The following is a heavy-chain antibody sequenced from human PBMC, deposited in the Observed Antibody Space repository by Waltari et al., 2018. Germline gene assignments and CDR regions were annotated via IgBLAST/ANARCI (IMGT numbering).Heavy chain of an antibody. J-gene: IGHJ4*02. Sequence: QLQLQESGPGLVKPSETLSLTCTVSGGSISSSSYYWGWIRQPPGKGLEGVGSSYYSGSTYYNPSLKSRVTISVDTSKNQFSLKLSSVTAADTAVYYCAVVGLLPDYWGQGTLVTVSS. CDR1: GGSISSSSYY. CDR3: AVVGLLPDY. D-gene: IGHD1-26*01. CDR2: SYYSGST. V-gene: IGHV4-39*01.